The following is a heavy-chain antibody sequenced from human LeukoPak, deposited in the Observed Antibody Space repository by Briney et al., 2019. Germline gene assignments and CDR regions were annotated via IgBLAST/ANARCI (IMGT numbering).Heavy chain of an antibody. D-gene: IGHD1-26*01. CDR3: AKASGPMYFDS. Sequence: PGGSLRLSCATSGFTFSNHAMHWVRQPTGKGLEWVSAIGTAGDTFYPGSVKGRFTISRDNSKNTLFLEMNSLRAEDTALYYCAKASGPMYFDSWGQGTLVTVSS. J-gene: IGHJ4*02. CDR2: IGTAGDT. V-gene: IGHV3-13*01. CDR1: GFTFSNHA.